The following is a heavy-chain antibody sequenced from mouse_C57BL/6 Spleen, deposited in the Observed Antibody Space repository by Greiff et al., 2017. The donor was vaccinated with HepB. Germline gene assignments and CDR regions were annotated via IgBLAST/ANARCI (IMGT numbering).Heavy chain of an antibody. J-gene: IGHJ2*01. V-gene: IGHV3-6*01. CDR2: ISYDGSN. D-gene: IGHD2-4*01. CDR1: GYSITSGYY. Sequence: EVKLEESGPGLVKPSQSLSLTCSVTGYSITSGYYWNCIRQFPGNKLEWMGYISYDGSNNYNPSLKNRISITRDTSKNQFFLKLNSVTTEDTATYYCARDLRDYGDFDYWGQGTTLTVSS. CDR3: ARDLRDYGDFDY.